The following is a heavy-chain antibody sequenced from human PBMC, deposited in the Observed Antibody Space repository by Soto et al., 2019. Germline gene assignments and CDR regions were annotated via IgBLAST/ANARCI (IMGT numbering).Heavy chain of an antibody. CDR2: IYPGDSDT. Sequence: PGESLKISCKGSGYSFTSYWIGWVRQMPGKGLDWMGIIYPGDSDTRYSPSFQGQVTISADKSISTAYLQWSSLKASDTAMYYCARPYGSGSYYIGYFDYWGQGTLVTVSS. CDR3: ARPYGSGSYYIGYFDY. D-gene: IGHD3-10*01. J-gene: IGHJ4*02. CDR1: GYSFTSYW. V-gene: IGHV5-51*01.